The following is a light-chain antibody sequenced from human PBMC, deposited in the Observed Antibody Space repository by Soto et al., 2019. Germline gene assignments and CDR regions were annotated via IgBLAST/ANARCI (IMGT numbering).Light chain of an antibody. J-gene: IGKJ1*01. CDR2: GAS. CDR3: QQYNNWWT. Sequence: EIVMTQSPATLSVSPGERATLSCRASQSVSSNFAWYQQKPGQAPRLLIYGASTRATGIPARFSGSGSGTEFTLTISSLQSEDFAVYYCQQYNNWWTFGQGTKV. V-gene: IGKV3-15*01. CDR1: QSVSSN.